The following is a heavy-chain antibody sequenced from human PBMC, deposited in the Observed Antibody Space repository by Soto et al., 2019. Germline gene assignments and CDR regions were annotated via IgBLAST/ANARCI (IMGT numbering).Heavy chain of an antibody. V-gene: IGHV4-31*03. Sequence: QVQLQESGPGLVKPSQTLSLTCSVSGGSISSGGYYWSWIRQHPGKGLEWIGYIYYSGSTYYNPSLKSRVTISVDTSKNQFSLKLSSVTAADTAVYYCARARRAYSSSSKAFDIWGQGTMVTVSS. CDR1: GGSISSGGYY. D-gene: IGHD6-6*01. CDR2: IYYSGST. CDR3: ARARRAYSSSSKAFDI. J-gene: IGHJ3*02.